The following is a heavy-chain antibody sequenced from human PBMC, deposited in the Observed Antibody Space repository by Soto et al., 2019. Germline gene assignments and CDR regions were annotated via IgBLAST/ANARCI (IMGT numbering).Heavy chain of an antibody. D-gene: IGHD4-4*01. CDR2: IGGSGGNR. J-gene: IGHJ4*02. Sequence: EVQLLESGGDLVQPGGSLLLSCAASGFTFNDYAMTWVRQAPGKGLEWASAIGGSGGNRYYAASVKGRFTISRDNSKDTVDLQMNRLRVEDTAVYYCARVASDYINSIDHWGQGILVTVSS. CDR3: ARVASDYINSIDH. V-gene: IGHV3-23*01. CDR1: GFTFNDYA.